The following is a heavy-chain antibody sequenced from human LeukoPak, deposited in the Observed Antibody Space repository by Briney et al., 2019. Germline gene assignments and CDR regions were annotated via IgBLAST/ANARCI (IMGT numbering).Heavy chain of an antibody. CDR1: GGSISPYY. CDR2: IYYSGST. CDR3: ARYYYDTSGYPHYFDY. V-gene: IGHV4-59*08. D-gene: IGHD3-22*01. Sequence: SETLSLTCTVSGGSISPYYWSWIRQPPGKGLEWIGYIYYSGSTYYNPSLKSRVTISVDTSKNQFSLKLSSVTAADKAVYYCARYYYDTSGYPHYFDYWGQGTLVTVSS. J-gene: IGHJ4*02.